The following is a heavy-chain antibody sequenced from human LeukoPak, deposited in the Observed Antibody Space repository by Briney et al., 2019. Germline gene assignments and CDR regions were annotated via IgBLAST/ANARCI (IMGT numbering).Heavy chain of an antibody. J-gene: IGHJ5*02. D-gene: IGHD6-19*01. CDR1: GFTFGSYA. CDR3: AKDAPGIAVAGTGWFDP. CDR2: ISGSGGST. Sequence: PGGSLRLSCAASGFTFGSYAMSWVRQAPGKGLEWVSAISGSGGSTYYADAVKGRFTISRDNSKNTLYLQMNSLRAEDTAVYYCAKDAPGIAVAGTGWFDPWGQGTLVTVSS. V-gene: IGHV3-23*01.